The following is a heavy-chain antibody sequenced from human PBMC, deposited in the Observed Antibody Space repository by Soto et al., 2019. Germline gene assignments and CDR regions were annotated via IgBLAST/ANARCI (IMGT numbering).Heavy chain of an antibody. D-gene: IGHD6-19*01. CDR2: LYHTGST. CDR1: GGSISSSNW. J-gene: IGHJ4*02. Sequence: PSETPSLTCAVSGGSISSSNWWSWVRQPPGKGLEWIGELYHTGSTNYNPSLKSRVAISVDTSKNQFSLNLTSVTAADTAVYYCGPRGAVADPRGYWGQGTLVTVSS. V-gene: IGHV4-4*02. CDR3: GPRGAVADPRGY.